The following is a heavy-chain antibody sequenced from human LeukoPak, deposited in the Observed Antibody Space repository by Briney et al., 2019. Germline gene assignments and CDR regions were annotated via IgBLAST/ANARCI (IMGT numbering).Heavy chain of an antibody. J-gene: IGHJ3*02. D-gene: IGHD3-10*01. CDR3: ARWGGAEDAFDI. CDR2: INPNSGGT. Sequence: ASVKVSCKASGYIFTGYYMHWVRQAPGQGLEWMGRINPNSGGTYYAQNFQGRVTMTRDTSITTAYMDLSSLRSDDTAVYYCARWGGAEDAFDIWAKGQWSPSL. V-gene: IGHV1-2*06. CDR1: GYIFTGYY.